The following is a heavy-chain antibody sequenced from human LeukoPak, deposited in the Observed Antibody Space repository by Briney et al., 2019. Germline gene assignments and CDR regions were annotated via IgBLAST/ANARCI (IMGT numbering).Heavy chain of an antibody. D-gene: IGHD6-25*01. CDR3: ARQSGWYNS. CDR2: MYYIGST. CDR1: GASISSYS. V-gene: IGHV4-59*01. Sequence: PSETLSLTCTVSGASISSYSWTWIRQPPGKGLEWIGCMYYIGSTKDNPSLQSRVTISVDTSKNQFSLNLSSVTTADTAVYFCARQSGWYNSWGQGTLVTVSS. J-gene: IGHJ5*01.